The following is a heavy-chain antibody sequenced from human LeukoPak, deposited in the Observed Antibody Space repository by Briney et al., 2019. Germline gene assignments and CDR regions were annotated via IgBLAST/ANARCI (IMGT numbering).Heavy chain of an antibody. J-gene: IGHJ4*02. CDR1: GFTFSNYA. V-gene: IGHV3-23*01. CDR3: AKWGDYDVLTGYYDSDY. D-gene: IGHD3-9*01. CDR2: VFGRDTST. Sequence: GGSLRLSCAASGFTFSNYAMSWVRQAAGKGLEWVSAVFGRDTSTYYTDSVKGRFTISRDNSKNTLYLQMNSLSAEDTAIYYCAKWGDYDVLTGYYDSDYWGQGTLVTVSS.